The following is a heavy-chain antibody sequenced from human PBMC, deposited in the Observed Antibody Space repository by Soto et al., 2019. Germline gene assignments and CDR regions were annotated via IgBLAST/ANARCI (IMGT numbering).Heavy chain of an antibody. CDR3: ARDRLRVYDSSGFYS. CDR1: GYSFSSYV. D-gene: IGHD3-22*01. V-gene: IGHV1-18*01. Sequence: QVQLVQSGAELRKPGASVKVSCKASGYSFSSYVINWVRQAPGQGLEWMGWINTYNGNRNYAQKFEDRVTMTAATSTNTVYMELRRLNADDTVIYYCARDRLRVYDSSGFYSWGQGTLVTVSS. CDR2: INTYNGNR. J-gene: IGHJ4*02.